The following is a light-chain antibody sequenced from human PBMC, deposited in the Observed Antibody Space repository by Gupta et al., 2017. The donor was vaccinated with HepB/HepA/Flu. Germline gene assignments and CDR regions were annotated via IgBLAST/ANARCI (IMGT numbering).Light chain of an antibody. V-gene: IGLV2-14*01. CDR3: SSYTSSSTPHVV. CDR1: SSDVGGYNY. J-gene: IGLJ2*01. Sequence: HSALTQPASVFGPPGQSITIPCPGTSSDVGGYNYVSCYQQHPGKAPKPIIYDVSNRPSGVSNRFSGSKSGNTASLTISGLQAEDEADYYCSSYTSSSTPHVVFGGGTKLTVL. CDR2: DVS.